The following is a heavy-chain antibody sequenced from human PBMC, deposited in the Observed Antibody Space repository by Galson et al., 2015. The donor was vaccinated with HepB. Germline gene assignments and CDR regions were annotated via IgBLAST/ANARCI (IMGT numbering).Heavy chain of an antibody. CDR3: AKSPGLYQVLNYFDL. V-gene: IGHV3-23*01. J-gene: IGHJ4*02. CDR2: LSGSGRET. Sequence: SLRLSCAASGFMFSNNVMTWVRQAPGKGLEWVSGLSGSGRETYYTDSVKGRFTISRDNSKNTLYLQMDSLRAEDTAVYYCAKSPGLYQVLNYFDLWGQGSLVTVSS. D-gene: IGHD2-2*01. CDR1: GFMFSNNV.